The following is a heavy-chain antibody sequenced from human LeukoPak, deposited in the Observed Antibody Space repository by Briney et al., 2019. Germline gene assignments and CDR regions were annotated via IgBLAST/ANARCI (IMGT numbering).Heavy chain of an antibody. CDR1: GGSISGYY. Sequence: SETLSLTCTVSGGSISGYYWSWLRQPPGKGLEWIGYLYYDGSTTYNPSLKSRVTISLGTSKNQFFLKLSSVTAADTAVYYCARYSYGGFYFDYWGQGTLVTVSS. CDR2: LYYDGST. J-gene: IGHJ4*02. V-gene: IGHV4-59*08. D-gene: IGHD5-18*01. CDR3: ARYSYGGFYFDY.